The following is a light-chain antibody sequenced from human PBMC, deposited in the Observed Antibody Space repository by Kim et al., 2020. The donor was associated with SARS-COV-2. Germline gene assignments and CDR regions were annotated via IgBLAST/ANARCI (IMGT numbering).Light chain of an antibody. Sequence: VPTSPLSSRGSLCTISWQRYQQRTGNPSLTVLNGDDHRASGVRVPFPCSIASSSNSRSLTISSLKSEEEADYYCQSYDTYNQVFGGGTQLTVL. J-gene: IGLJ3*02. CDR1: RGSLCTIS. V-gene: IGLV6-57*01. CDR2: GDD. CDR3: QSYDTYNQV.